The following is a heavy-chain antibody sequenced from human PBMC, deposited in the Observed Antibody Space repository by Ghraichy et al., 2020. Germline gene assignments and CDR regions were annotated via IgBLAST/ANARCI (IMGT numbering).Heavy chain of an antibody. D-gene: IGHD2-21*02. J-gene: IGHJ4*02. V-gene: IGHV3-7*01. CDR2: IAKDGRRE. Sequence: GGSLGLSCEASGFPFSVYWMSWVRQAPGKGLEWVANIAKDGRREYYIDSVRGRFSISRDNTKNSLYLQMDSLRVEDTALYYCARDATAPNFDSWGQGTLVTVSS. CDR1: GFPFSVYW. CDR3: ARDATAPNFDS.